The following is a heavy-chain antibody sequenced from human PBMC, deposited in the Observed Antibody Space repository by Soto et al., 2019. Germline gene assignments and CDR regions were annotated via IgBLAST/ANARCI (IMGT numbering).Heavy chain of an antibody. CDR1: GGGFTTYA. CDR3: ARDAVGSTPSFAF. V-gene: IGHV1-69*04. Sequence: QVQLVQSGPEVKKPGSSVKVSCKASGGGFTTYAVSWVRQAPGQGLEWMGRVIPIIDKANYARKFQGRVTITTDTSTSTACRKVGCLTSEGTAVYFCARDAVGSTPSFAFWGQGTLVTVSS. D-gene: IGHD1-26*01. J-gene: IGHJ4*02. CDR2: VIPIIDKA.